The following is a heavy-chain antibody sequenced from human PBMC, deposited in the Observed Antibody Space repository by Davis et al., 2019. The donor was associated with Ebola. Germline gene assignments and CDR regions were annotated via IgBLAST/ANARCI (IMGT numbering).Heavy chain of an antibody. Sequence: GGSLRLSCAASEFTFSSYWMTWVRQAPGKGLEWVANIKQDGSEKYYVDSVKGRFTISRDNAKNSLYLQMNSLRVEDAAVYYCARGSIWLSYCGMDIWGQGTTVTVSS. J-gene: IGHJ6*02. D-gene: IGHD5-24*01. V-gene: IGHV3-7*01. CDR3: ARGSIWLSYCGMDI. CDR2: IKQDGSEK. CDR1: EFTFSSYW.